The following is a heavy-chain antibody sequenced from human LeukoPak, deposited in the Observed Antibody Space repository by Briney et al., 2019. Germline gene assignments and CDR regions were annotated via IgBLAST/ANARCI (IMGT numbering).Heavy chain of an antibody. CDR1: GGSISSYY. V-gene: IGHV4-59*12. CDR3: ARADSSGYPLDY. Sequence: SETLSLTCTVSGGSISSYYWSWIRQPPGKGLEWIGYIYYSGSTNYNPSLKSRVTISVDTSKNQFSLKLSSVTAADTAVYYCARADSSGYPLDYWGQGTLVTVSS. D-gene: IGHD3-22*01. CDR2: IYYSGST. J-gene: IGHJ4*02.